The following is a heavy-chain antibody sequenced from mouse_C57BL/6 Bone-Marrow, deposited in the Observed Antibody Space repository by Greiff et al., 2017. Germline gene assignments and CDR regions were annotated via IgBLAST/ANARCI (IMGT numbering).Heavy chain of an antibody. D-gene: IGHD2-3*01. CDR2: IHPNSGST. CDR3: ARDGYSWYFDV. CDR1: GYTFTSYW. V-gene: IGHV1-64*01. Sequence: QVQLKQPGAELVKPGASVKLSCKASGYTFTSYWMHWVKQRPGQGLEWIGMIHPNSGSTNYNEKFKSKATLTVDKSSSTAYMQLSSLTSEDSAVYYCARDGYSWYFDVWGTGATDTVST. J-gene: IGHJ1*03.